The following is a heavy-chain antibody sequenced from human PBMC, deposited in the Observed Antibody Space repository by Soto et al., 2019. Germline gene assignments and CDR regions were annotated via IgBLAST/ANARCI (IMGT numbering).Heavy chain of an antibody. CDR2: FGASGGST. CDR1: GFAFSYYA. D-gene: IGHD4-17*01. CDR3: AKVRLPDTDYVHAFDV. V-gene: IGHV3-23*01. Sequence: EVQLLESGGGLVQPGGSLRLSCAASGFAFSYYAMSWVRQAPGKGLQWVSSFGASGGSTWFADSVKGRFTISRDDSKNTLYLQMNSLKADDTAVYYCAKVRLPDTDYVHAFDVWGQGTLVTVSS. J-gene: IGHJ3*01.